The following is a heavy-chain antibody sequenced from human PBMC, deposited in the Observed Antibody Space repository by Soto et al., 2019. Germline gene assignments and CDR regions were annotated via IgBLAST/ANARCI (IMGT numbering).Heavy chain of an antibody. V-gene: IGHV3-74*01. Sequence: GGSLRLSCAVSGFTFSNHWMHWVCQAPGRGLVWVSRINSDGTSTFYADSVRGRFTISRDNAKNTLYLEMSSLRAEDTAVYYCVDGMSGWPYWGQGALVTVSS. J-gene: IGHJ4*02. CDR1: GFTFSNHW. CDR2: INSDGTST. D-gene: IGHD6-19*01. CDR3: VDGMSGWPY.